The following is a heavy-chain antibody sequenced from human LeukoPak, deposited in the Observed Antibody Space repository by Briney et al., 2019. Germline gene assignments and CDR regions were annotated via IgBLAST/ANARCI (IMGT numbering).Heavy chain of an antibody. CDR3: ARESAHPVTAGAVDI. CDR1: GGTFSSYA. Sequence: ASVKVSCKASGGTFSSYAISWVRQAPGQGLEWMGRIIPIFGIANYAQKFQGRVTITADKSTSTAYMELSSLRSEDTAVYYCARESAHPVTAGAVDISGQGIIGTASS. CDR2: IIPIFGIA. V-gene: IGHV1-69*04. D-gene: IGHD2-21*02. J-gene: IGHJ3*02.